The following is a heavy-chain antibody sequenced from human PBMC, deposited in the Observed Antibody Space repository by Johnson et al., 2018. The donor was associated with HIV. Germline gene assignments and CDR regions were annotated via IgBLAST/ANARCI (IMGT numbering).Heavy chain of an antibody. CDR2: TWYDGSNQ. CDR1: GFTFSTYG. D-gene: IGHD2-21*02. CDR3: AKLWAYCGGDCYWRGHDAFDI. J-gene: IGHJ3*02. Sequence: QVQLVESGGGLVQPGGSLRLSCAASGFTFSTYGMHWVRQAPGKGLEWVAVTWYDGSNQYYADSVKGRFSISRDNSKNTLYLQTNSLRAEDTAVYYCAKLWAYCGGDCYWRGHDAFDIWGQGTMVTVSS. V-gene: IGHV3-33*06.